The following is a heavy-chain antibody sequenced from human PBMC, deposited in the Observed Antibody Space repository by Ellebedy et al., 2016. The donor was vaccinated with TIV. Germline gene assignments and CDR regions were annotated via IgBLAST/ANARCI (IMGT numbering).Heavy chain of an antibody. CDR1: GGSINNYY. V-gene: IGHV4-59*08. D-gene: IGHD3-22*01. CDR2: IHYSGST. Sequence: SETLSLXXTVSGGSINNYYWSWIRQPPGKRLEWIGFIHYSGSTHYNPSLRSRVTISVDTSKNQFSLNLSSVTAADTAVYYCARHGPTHRPSITMIVVEQGDAFDIWGQGTMVTVSS. J-gene: IGHJ3*02. CDR3: ARHGPTHRPSITMIVVEQGDAFDI.